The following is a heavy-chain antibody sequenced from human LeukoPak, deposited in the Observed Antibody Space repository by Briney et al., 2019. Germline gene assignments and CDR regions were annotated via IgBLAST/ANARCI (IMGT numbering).Heavy chain of an antibody. V-gene: IGHV4-59*01. CDR1: GDSISSYY. CDR3: ARGACSGGSCYSDWFDP. D-gene: IGHD2-15*01. Sequence: SETLSLTCTVSGDSISSYYWSWIRQPPGKGLEWIGYVYYTGSTNYNPPLKSRVTISVDTSKNHFSLKLSSVTAADTAVYYCARGACSGGSCYSDWFDPWGQGTLVTVSS. J-gene: IGHJ5*02. CDR2: VYYTGST.